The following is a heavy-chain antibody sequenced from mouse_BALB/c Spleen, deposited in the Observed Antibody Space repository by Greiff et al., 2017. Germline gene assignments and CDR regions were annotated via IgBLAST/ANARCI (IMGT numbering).Heavy chain of an antibody. CDR2: IWTGGGT. V-gene: IGHV2-9-2*01. J-gene: IGHJ4*01. CDR3: VRDRGGDWAMDY. Sequence: QVQLKESGPGLVAPSQSLSITCTVSGFSLTSYDISWIRQPPGKGLEWLGVIWTGGGTNYNSAFMSRLSISKDNSKSQVFLKMNSLQTDDTAIYYCVRDRGGDWAMDYWGQGTSVTVSS. D-gene: IGHD3-3*01. CDR1: GFSLTSYD.